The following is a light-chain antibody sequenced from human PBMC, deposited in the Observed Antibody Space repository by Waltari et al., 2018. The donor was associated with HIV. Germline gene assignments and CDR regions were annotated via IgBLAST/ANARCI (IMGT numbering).Light chain of an antibody. J-gene: IGLJ2*01. CDR1: SSDGGGYNY. V-gene: IGLV2-14*01. CDR2: EVS. CDR3: SSYTSSSTLVV. Sequence: QSALTQPASVSGSPGPSITLSCTGTSSDGGGYNYVSWYQQHPGKAPKLMIYEVSNRPSGVSNRFSGSKSGNTASLTISGLQAEDEADYYCSSYTSSSTLVVFGGGTKLTVL.